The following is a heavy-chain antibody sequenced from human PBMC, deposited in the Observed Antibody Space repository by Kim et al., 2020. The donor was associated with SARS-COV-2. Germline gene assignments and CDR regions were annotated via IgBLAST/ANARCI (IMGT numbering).Heavy chain of an antibody. CDR3: ATDGHGFRYSYGHVFDY. V-gene: IGHV1-24*01. CDR2: FDPEDGET. CDR1: GYTLTELS. Sequence: ASVKVSCKVSGYTLTELSMHWVRQAPGKGLEWMGGFDPEDGETIYAQKFQGRVTMTEDTSTDTAYMELSSLRSEDTAVYYCATDGHGFRYSYGHVFDYWGQGTLVTVSS. D-gene: IGHD5-18*01. J-gene: IGHJ4*02.